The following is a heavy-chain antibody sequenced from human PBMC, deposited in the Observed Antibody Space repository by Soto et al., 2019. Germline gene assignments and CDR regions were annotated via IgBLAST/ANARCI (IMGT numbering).Heavy chain of an antibody. CDR1: GGSVSSGSFY. CDR2: IYYNGDT. J-gene: IGHJ5*02. CDR3: ARSLSIAAAGTNWFDP. Sequence: SVTMSVTCTVAGGSVSSGSFYWGWIRQPPGKGLEWIGNIYYNGDTYYNPSLKSRLTISVDTSENQFSLKLSSVTAADTAVYYCARSLSIAAAGTNWFDPWGQGTLVTSPQ. V-gene: IGHV4-39*01. D-gene: IGHD6-13*01.